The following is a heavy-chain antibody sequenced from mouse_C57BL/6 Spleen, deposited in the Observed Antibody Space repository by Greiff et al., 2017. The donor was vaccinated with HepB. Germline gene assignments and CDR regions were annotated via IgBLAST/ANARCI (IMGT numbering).Heavy chain of an antibody. CDR1: GYTFTSYW. D-gene: IGHD2-1*01. CDR3: ARRNQRGAMDY. CDR2: IDPSDSET. V-gene: IGHV1-52*01. J-gene: IGHJ4*01. Sequence: QVQLQQSGAELVRPGSSVKLSCKASGYTFTSYWMHWVKQRPIQGLEWIGNIDPSDSETHYNQKFKDKATLTVDKSSSTAYMQLRSLTSEDSAVYYCARRNQRGAMDYWGQGTSVTVSS.